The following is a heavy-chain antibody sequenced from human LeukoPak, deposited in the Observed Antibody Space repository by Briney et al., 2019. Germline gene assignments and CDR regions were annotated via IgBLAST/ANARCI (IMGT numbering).Heavy chain of an antibody. CDR2: IYYSGST. J-gene: IGHJ4*02. V-gene: IGHV4-59*01. CDR1: GGSISSYY. Sequence: SETLSLTCTVSGGSISSYYWSWIRQPPGKGLEWIGYIYYSGSTNYNPSLKSRVTISVDTSKNQFSLKLSSVTAADTAVYYCARVETYGDSYYFDYWGQGTLVTVSS. D-gene: IGHD4-17*01. CDR3: ARVETYGDSYYFDY.